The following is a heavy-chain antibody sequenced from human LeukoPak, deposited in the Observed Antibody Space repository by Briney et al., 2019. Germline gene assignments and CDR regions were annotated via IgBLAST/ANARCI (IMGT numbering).Heavy chain of an antibody. V-gene: IGHV3-7*04. CDR3: TRVGYIDEGIDY. Sequence: GGSLRLSCVASGFPFSSYWMTWVRQAPGKGLEWVANIKQDGSKKSYVDSVKGRFTISRDNAKNSLYLQMISLRVEDTAIYYCTRVGYIDEGIDYWGQGTLVTVSS. CDR2: IKQDGSKK. D-gene: IGHD5-24*01. J-gene: IGHJ4*02. CDR1: GFPFSSYW.